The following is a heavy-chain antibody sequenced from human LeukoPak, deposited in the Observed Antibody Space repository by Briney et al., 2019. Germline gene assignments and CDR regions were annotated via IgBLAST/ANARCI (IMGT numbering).Heavy chain of an antibody. CDR2: ISDDGRNK. CDR1: GFLFSVYS. V-gene: IGHV3-30*18. CDR3: AKRPSDYGDYVTYFDY. J-gene: IGHJ4*02. Sequence: GRSLRLSCAASGFLFSVYSLHWVRQAPGKGLEWGGVISDDGRNKKYADSVKGRFTISRDNSKDTLYLQMNSLRDEDTAVYYCAKRPSDYGDYVTYFDYWGQGTLVTVSS. D-gene: IGHD4-17*01.